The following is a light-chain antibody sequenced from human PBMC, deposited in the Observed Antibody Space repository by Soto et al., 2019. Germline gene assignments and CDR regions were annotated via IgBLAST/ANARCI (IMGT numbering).Light chain of an antibody. CDR1: QSVSSY. V-gene: IGKV3-11*01. CDR2: DAS. CDR3: QQRSNWPPALT. Sequence: PGERATLSCRASQSVSSYLAWYQQKPGQAPRLLIYDASNRATGIPARFSGSGSGTDFNLTISSLEPEDFAVYYCQQRSNWPPALTFGGGTKVEIK. J-gene: IGKJ4*01.